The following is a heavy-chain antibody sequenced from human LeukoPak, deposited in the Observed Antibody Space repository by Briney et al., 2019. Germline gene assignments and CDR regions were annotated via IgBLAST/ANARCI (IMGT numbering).Heavy chain of an antibody. CDR3: ARDWSGSGWTYYYYGMDV. CDR1: GYTFTSYY. Sequence: ASVKVSCKASGYTFTSYYMHWVRQAPGQGLEWMGIINPSGGSTSYAQKFQGRVTMTTDTSTSTAYMELRSLRSDDTAVYYCARDWSGSGWTYYYYGMDVWGQGTTVTVSS. V-gene: IGHV1-46*01. CDR2: INPSGGST. J-gene: IGHJ6*02. D-gene: IGHD6-19*01.